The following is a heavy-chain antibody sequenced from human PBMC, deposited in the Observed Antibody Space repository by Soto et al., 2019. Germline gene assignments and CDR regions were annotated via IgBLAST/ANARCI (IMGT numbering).Heavy chain of an antibody. J-gene: IGHJ6*02. V-gene: IGHV3-30-3*01. Sequence: GGSLRLSYAASGFTFSSYAMHWVRQAPGKGLEWVAVISYDGSNKYYADSVKGRFTVSRDDSKNTLYLQMNSLRTEDTAVYYCVRASGMDVWGQGTTVTVSS. CDR1: GFTFSSYA. CDR2: ISYDGSNK. CDR3: VRASGMDV.